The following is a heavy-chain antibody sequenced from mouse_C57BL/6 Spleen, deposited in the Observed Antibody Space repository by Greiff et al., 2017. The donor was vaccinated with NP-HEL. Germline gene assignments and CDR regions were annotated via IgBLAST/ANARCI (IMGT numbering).Heavy chain of an antibody. Sequence: VKLQQPGAELVKPGASVKMSCKASGYTFTSYWITWVKQRPGQGLEWVGDIYPGSGSTNYNEKFKSKATLTVDTSSSTAYMQLSSLTSEDSAVYYSARWTTVVAREDYFDYWGQGTTLTVSS. J-gene: IGHJ2*01. CDR1: GYTFTSYW. D-gene: IGHD1-1*01. V-gene: IGHV1-55*01. CDR3: ARWTTVVAREDYFDY. CDR2: IYPGSGST.